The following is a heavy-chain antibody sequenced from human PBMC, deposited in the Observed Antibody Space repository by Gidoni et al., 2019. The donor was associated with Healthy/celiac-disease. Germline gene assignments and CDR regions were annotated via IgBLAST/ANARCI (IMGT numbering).Heavy chain of an antibody. J-gene: IGHJ6*03. CDR3: AKAYSSSSPYYYYYYMDV. CDR1: GFTFRSYS. Sequence: QVQLVASGGGVVQPGGSLRLSCAASGFTFRSYSMHWVRQALGKGLEWVVFIRYDGSNKYYADSVKGRFTISRDNSKNTLYLQMNSLRAEDTAVYYCAKAYSSSSPYYYYYYMDVWGKGTTVTVSS. V-gene: IGHV3-30*02. CDR2: IRYDGSNK. D-gene: IGHD6-6*01.